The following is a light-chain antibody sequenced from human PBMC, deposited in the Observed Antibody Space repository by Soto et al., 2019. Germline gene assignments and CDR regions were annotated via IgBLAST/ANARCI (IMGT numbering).Light chain of an antibody. CDR2: DAF. CDR1: RSVSVY. Sequence: IVLGESPGTLALSPWERATLACGASRSVSVYLDWYQQKPGQAPRLVIYDAFNRATGIPARFSGSGSGTDLPLTITIPALEDFAVYYCPEREQWRPIRFGQGTRLEIK. J-gene: IGKJ5*01. V-gene: IGKV3-11*01. CDR3: PEREQWRPIR.